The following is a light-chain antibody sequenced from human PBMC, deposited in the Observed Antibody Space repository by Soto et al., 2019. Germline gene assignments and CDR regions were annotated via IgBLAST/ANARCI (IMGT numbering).Light chain of an antibody. CDR2: GAS. Sequence: ESVLTQSPGTLSLSPGERATLSCPASQSVSSNYLAWYQQKPGQAPRLLIYGASTRATGIPDRFSGSGSGLDCTLTSSRLEPEDFAVYYCQQVGGSSYSFGRGTKLEIK. CDR3: QQVGGSSYS. V-gene: IGKV3-20*01. CDR1: QSVSSNY. J-gene: IGKJ2*03.